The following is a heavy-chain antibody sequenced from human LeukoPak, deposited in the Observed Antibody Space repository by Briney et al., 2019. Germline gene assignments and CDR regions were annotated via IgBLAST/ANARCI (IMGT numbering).Heavy chain of an antibody. Sequence: PGGSLRLSCAASGFSFSSYAMSWIRQAPGKGLEWVSYISSSGSTIYYADSVKGRFTISRDSAKNSLYLQMNSLRAEDTAVYYCARDPRTYYYDSSGYYHNDAFDIWGQGTMVTVSS. V-gene: IGHV3-11*01. CDR1: GFSFSSYA. CDR2: ISSSGSTI. J-gene: IGHJ3*02. D-gene: IGHD3-22*01. CDR3: ARDPRTYYYDSSGYYHNDAFDI.